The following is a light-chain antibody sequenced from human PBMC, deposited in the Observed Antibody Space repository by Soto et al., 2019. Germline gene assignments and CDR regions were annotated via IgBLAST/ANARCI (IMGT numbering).Light chain of an antibody. CDR1: SSDVGGYNY. CDR3: SSYTSSSTLVV. CDR2: VVS. Sequence: QSALTQPASVSGSPGQSITISCTGTSSDVGGYNYVSCYQKHPGKPPKLMIYVVSNRPSGVSNRFSGSKSGNTASLTISGLQAEDEADYYCSSYTSSSTLVVFGGGTKLTVL. J-gene: IGLJ2*01. V-gene: IGLV2-14*01.